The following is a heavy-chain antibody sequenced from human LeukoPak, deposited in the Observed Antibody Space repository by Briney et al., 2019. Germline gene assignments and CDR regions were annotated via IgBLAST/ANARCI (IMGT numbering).Heavy chain of an antibody. J-gene: IGHJ4*02. V-gene: IGHV3-49*04. Sequence: PGGSLRLSCTASGFTFGDYAMTWVRQAPGKGLEWVGFIASETYGGTAEYAASVKGRFAISRDDSKSIAYLQMNSLKTEDTSVYYCTRDQTPYYWGQGTLVTVSS. CDR3: TRDQTPYY. CDR1: GFTFGDYA. CDR2: IASETYGGTA.